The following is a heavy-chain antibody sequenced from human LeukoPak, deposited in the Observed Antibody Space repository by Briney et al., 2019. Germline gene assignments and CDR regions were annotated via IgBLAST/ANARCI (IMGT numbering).Heavy chain of an antibody. D-gene: IGHD3/OR15-3a*01. Sequence: SETLSLTCTVSGGSISSDYWSWIRQPPGKRLEWIGYIYYSGSVNYNPTFKSRVTISVNTSKNQFSLKLRSVTPTDTAAYYCWRGDWEIRFEYWGEGALVTVSS. CDR1: GGSISSDY. CDR2: IYYSGSV. CDR3: WRGDWEIRFEY. J-gene: IGHJ4*02. V-gene: IGHV4-59*01.